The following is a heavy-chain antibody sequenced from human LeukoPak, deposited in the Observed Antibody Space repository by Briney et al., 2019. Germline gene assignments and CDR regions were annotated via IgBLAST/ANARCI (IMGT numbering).Heavy chain of an antibody. CDR2: INQDGTGK. CDR3: ARARYSSGWYFYFDY. CDR1: DFTFSDYW. D-gene: IGHD6-13*01. V-gene: IGHV3-7*01. J-gene: IGHJ4*02. Sequence: GGSLRLSCAASDFTFSDYWMSWVRQAPGKGLEWVANINQDGTGKEHVDSVRGRFTISRDNAKNSLYLQMNSLRAEDTAVYYCARARYSSGWYFYFDYWGQGTLVTVSS.